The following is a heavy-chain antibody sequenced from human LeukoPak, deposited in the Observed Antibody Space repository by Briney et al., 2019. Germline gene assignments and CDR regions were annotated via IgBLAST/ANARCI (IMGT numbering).Heavy chain of an antibody. J-gene: IGHJ5*02. CDR2: ISYDVSNK. V-gene: IGHV3-30*03. CDR1: GFTFSNYG. D-gene: IGHD6-13*01. CDR3: ARDGSKGRSSSWYEGFDP. Sequence: GGSLRLSCAASGFTFSNYGMHWVRQAPGKGLEWVAVISYDVSNKYYADSVKGRFTISRDNSKNTLYLQMNSLRAEDTAVYYCARDGSKGRSSSWYEGFDPWGQGTLVTVSS.